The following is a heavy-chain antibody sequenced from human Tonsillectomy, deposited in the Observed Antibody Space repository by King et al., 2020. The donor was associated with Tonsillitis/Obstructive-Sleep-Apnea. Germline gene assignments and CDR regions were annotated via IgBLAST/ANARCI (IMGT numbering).Heavy chain of an antibody. Sequence: VQLVESGGGLVQPGGSLRLSCSASGFTFSSYALHWVRQAPGKGLEYVSAISSNGGSTYFADSVKGRFTISRDNSKNTVYLEMSSLRAEDTAVYYCVKGTSGEFYYYYMDVWGKGTTVTVSS. V-gene: IGHV3-64D*06. CDR3: VKGTSGEFYYYYMDV. CDR1: GFTFSSYA. J-gene: IGHJ6*03. D-gene: IGHD3-10*01. CDR2: ISSNGGST.